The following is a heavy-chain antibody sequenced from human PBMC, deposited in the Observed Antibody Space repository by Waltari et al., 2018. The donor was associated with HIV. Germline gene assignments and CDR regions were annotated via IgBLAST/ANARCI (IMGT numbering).Heavy chain of an antibody. D-gene: IGHD2-8*01. CDR3: ARGNGDFDY. V-gene: IGHV3-13*04. J-gene: IGHJ4*02. CDR2: FGIAGYT. CDR1: GFTFSSYD. Sequence: EVQLVESGGGLVQPGGSLRLSCAASGFTFSSYDMHWVRQATGKGLEWVSAFGIAGYTDYPGSVKGRFTISRENAKNSLYLQMNSLRAGDTAVYYCARGNGDFDYWGQGTLVTVSS.